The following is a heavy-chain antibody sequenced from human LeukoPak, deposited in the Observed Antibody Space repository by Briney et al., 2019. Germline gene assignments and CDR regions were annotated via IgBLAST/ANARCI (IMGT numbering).Heavy chain of an antibody. CDR1: GFIFRSYW. Sequence: GGSLRLSCAASGFIFRSYWMNWVRQAPGKGLEWVASINQDGSEKYYGDSVRGRFTISRDNAKNSLYLQMNGLRGDDTAVYYCARRYDSSGYEAFDIWGQGTMVTVSS. CDR3: ARRYDSSGYEAFDI. V-gene: IGHV3-7*05. D-gene: IGHD3-22*01. CDR2: INQDGSEK. J-gene: IGHJ3*02.